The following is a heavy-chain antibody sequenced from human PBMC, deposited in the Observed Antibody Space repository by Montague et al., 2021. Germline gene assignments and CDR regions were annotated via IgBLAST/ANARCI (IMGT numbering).Heavy chain of an antibody. V-gene: IGHV4-61*01. CDR1: GDSVGCGIYE. J-gene: IGHJ5*02. Sequence: SETLSLTCSVSGDSVGCGIYEWGWIRQSPGKGLEWIGYICDGGSATYKTSLGSRVTMSLDTSSNQFSLNLRSAAAADTAVYYCAAYYYGGGGRGSWGQGTLVTVSS. CDR3: AAYYYGGGGRGS. CDR2: ICDGGSA. D-gene: IGHD3-22*01.